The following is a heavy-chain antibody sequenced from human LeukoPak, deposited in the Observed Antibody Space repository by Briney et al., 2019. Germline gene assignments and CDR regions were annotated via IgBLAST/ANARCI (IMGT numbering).Heavy chain of an antibody. Sequence: GASVKVSCKASGYIFTSYSIHWVRQAPGQGLEWMGWINPSTAGTNYAQKFQGRVTMTRDTSISTAFMEMTGLKFDDTAVYYCARSIEATASFDHWGQGTLVAVSS. V-gene: IGHV1-2*02. J-gene: IGHJ4*02. CDR3: ARSIEATASFDH. D-gene: IGHD6-6*01. CDR1: GYIFTSYS. CDR2: INPSTAGT.